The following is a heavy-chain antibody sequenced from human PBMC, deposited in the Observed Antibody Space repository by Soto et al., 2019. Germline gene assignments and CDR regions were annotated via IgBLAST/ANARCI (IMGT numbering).Heavy chain of an antibody. CDR1: GYSFTSCW. D-gene: IGHD3-3*01. CDR2: IYPGDSDT. CDR3: ARLTHDFWSGYNNWFDP. V-gene: IGHV5-51*01. Sequence: LGESLKISCKGSGYSFTSCWIGWVRQMPGKGLEWMGIIYPGDSDTRYSPSFQGQVTISADKSISTAYLQWSSLKASDTAMYYCARLTHDFWSGYNNWFDPWGQGTLVTVSS. J-gene: IGHJ5*02.